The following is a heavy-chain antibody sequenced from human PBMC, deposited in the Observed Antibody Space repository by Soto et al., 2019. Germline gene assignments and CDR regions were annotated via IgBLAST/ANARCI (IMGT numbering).Heavy chain of an antibody. J-gene: IGHJ2*01. CDR2: IYYSGST. Sequence: QVQLQESGPGLVKPSETLSLTCTVSGGSVSSDSYYWSWIRQPPGKGLEWIGYIYYSGSTNYNPPLKSRGTISLDTSKNQFSLKLSSVTAADTAVYYCARGGVRSYWYFDLWGRGTLVTVSS. V-gene: IGHV4-61*01. CDR3: ARGGVRSYWYFDL. CDR1: GGSVSSDSYY. D-gene: IGHD1-1*01.